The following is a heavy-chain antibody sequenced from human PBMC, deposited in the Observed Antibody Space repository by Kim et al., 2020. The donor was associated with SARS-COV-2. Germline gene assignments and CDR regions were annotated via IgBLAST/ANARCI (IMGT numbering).Heavy chain of an antibody. V-gene: IGHV4-59*01. CDR3: ARQYRTSIWD. Sequence: SETLSLTCRVFGGSISSFYWGWVRQPPGKGLEWIGYIHYTGTTGYNPSLKGRVTISVDTSTNDFSLNMKSVTGSDTAVYYCARQYRTSIWDRG. D-gene: IGHD2-2*01. CDR2: IHYTGTT. CDR1: GGSISSFY. J-gene: IGHJ1*01.